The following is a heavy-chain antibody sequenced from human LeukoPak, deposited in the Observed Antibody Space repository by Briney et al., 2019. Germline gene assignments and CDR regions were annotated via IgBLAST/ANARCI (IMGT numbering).Heavy chain of an antibody. V-gene: IGHV4-59*01. CDR3: AREYGGTPRFDP. J-gene: IGHJ5*02. CDR2: IYYSGST. CDR1: GGSISSYY. D-gene: IGHD4-23*01. Sequence: SETLSLTCTVSGGSISSYYWSWIRQPPGKGLEWIGYIYYSGSTNYNPSLKSRVTISVDTSKNQFSLKLSSVTAADTAVYYCAREYGGTPRFDPWGQGTLVTVSS.